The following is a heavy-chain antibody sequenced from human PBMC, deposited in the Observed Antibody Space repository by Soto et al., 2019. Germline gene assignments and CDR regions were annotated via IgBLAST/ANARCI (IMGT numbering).Heavy chain of an antibody. CDR2: IYYSGST. V-gene: IGHV4-30-4*01. CDR1: GGSISSGDYY. D-gene: IGHD3-22*01. CDR3: AREYYDSTGYYYIDG. J-gene: IGHJ4*02. Sequence: SETLSLTCTVSGGSISSGDYYWSWIRQPPGKGLEWIGYIYYSGSTYYNPSLKSRVTISVDTSKNQFSLKLSSVTAADTAVYYCAREYYDSTGYYYIDGWGQGSLVTVSS.